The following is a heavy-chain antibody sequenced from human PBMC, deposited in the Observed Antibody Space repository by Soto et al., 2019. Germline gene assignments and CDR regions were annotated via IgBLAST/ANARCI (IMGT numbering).Heavy chain of an antibody. V-gene: IGHV4-39*01. CDR2: IFYGGST. CDR3: ARRDGFCSGGSCYDGHSGFDY. Sequence: QLQLQESGPGLVKPSETLSLTCTTSGGSVSSDRYYWGWIRQPPGKGLEWIGSIFYGGSTYYNPSLKSRLTISVDTSKNQFSLRLSSVTAADTAVYYCARRDGFCSGGSCYDGHSGFDYWGQGSLVTVSS. J-gene: IGHJ4*02. CDR1: GGSVSSDRYY. D-gene: IGHD2-15*01.